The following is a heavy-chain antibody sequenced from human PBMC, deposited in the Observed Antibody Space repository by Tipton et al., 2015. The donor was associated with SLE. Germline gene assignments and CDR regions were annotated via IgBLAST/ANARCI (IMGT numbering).Heavy chain of an antibody. CDR1: GGSISSHY. J-gene: IGHJ1*01. CDR3: ARGGLGSDLRGSIYLGL. Sequence: TLSLTCTVSGGSISSHYWNWIRQSPGRGLEWVGYISYSGNTNYNPSLKRRVTISVDTSRTHFSLNLSSVTAADTAVYYCARGGLGSDLRGSIYLGLWGQGALVTVSS. CDR2: ISYSGNT. D-gene: IGHD7-27*01. V-gene: IGHV4-59*11.